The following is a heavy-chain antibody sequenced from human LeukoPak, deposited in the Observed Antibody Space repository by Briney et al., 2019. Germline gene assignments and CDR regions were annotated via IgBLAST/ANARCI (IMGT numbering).Heavy chain of an antibody. D-gene: IGHD4-23*01. CDR2: ISGSGGST. V-gene: IGHV3-23*01. CDR1: GFTFSSYA. CDR3: ARDNSVEDTAWWFDP. Sequence: GGSLRLSCAASGFTFSSYAMSWVRQAPGKGLEWVSGISGSGGSTYYADSVKGRFTISRDNSKNTLYLQMSSLRSEDTAVYYCARDNSVEDTAWWFDPWGQGTLVTVSS. J-gene: IGHJ5*02.